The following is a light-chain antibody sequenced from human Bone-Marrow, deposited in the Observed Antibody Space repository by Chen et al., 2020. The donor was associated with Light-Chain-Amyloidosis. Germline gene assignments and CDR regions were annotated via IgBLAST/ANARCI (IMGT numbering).Light chain of an antibody. CDR2: RDT. CDR3: QSADSSGTYEVI. Sequence: SYELTQPPSVSVSPGQTARITCSGDDLPTKYAYWYQQKPGQAPVLVIHRDTERPSGISDRFSVSISGTTATLTISGVQAEDEADYHCQSADSSGTYEVIFGGGTKLTVL. V-gene: IGLV3-25*03. J-gene: IGLJ2*01. CDR1: DLPTKY.